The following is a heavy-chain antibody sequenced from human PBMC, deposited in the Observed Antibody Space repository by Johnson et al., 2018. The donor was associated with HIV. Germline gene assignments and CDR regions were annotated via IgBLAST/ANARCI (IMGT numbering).Heavy chain of an antibody. CDR2: ISYDGANK. CDR3: VREGPSERAGFDI. J-gene: IGHJ3*02. Sequence: QVQLVESGGGVVQPGRSLRLSCAASGFTFSTYDMHWVRQAPGKGLEWVAVISYDGANKYYADSVKGRFTISRDNSKNTLYLQMNSLTTEDTAVYYCVREGPSERAGFDIWGQGTMVTVSS. CDR1: GFTFSTYD. V-gene: IGHV3-30-3*01.